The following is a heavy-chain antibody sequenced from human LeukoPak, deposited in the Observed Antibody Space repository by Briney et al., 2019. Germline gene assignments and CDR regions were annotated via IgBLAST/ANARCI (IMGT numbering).Heavy chain of an antibody. D-gene: IGHD3-16*01. CDR1: GFTFSSNW. Sequence: GGSLRLSCAASGFTFSSNWMHWVRQAPGKGLVWVSRINNDGSSTNYADSVKGRFTISRDNAKNTLYLQMNSLRAEDTAVYYCARHGTYTVPFDYWGQGALVTVSS. CDR2: INNDGSST. V-gene: IGHV3-74*01. J-gene: IGHJ4*02. CDR3: ARHGTYTVPFDY.